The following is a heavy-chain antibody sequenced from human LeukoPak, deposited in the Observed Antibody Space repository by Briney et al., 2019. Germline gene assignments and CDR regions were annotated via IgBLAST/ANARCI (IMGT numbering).Heavy chain of an antibody. D-gene: IGHD3-22*01. CDR2: IIPIFGTA. V-gene: IGHV1-69*13. Sequence: ASVKVSCKASGYSFTNYYMHWVRQAPGQGLEWMGGIIPIFGTANYAQKFQGRVTITADESTSTAYMELSSLRSEDTAVYYCARDFYYYDSSGYAPRYYYYYGMDVWGQGTTVTVSS. J-gene: IGHJ6*02. CDR3: ARDFYYYDSSGYAPRYYYYYGMDV. CDR1: GYSFTNYY.